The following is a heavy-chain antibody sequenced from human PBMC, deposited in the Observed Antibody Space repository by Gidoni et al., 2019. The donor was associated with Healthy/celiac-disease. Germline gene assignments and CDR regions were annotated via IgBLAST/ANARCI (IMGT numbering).Heavy chain of an antibody. CDR3: AKEGLTGTMGGWFDP. D-gene: IGHD1-7*01. J-gene: IGHJ5*02. CDR1: GFTFDDYA. CDR2: ISWNSGSI. Sequence: EVQLVESGGGLVQPGRSLRLSCAASGFTFDDYAMHWVRQAPGKGLEWVSGISWNSGSIGYADSVKGRFTISRDNAKNSLYLQMNSLRAEDTALYYCAKEGLTGTMGGWFDPWGQGTLVTVSS. V-gene: IGHV3-9*01.